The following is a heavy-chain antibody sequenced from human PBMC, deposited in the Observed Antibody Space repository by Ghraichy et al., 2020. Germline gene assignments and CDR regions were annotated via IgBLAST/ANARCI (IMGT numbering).Heavy chain of an antibody. J-gene: IGHJ3*02. D-gene: IGHD1-20*01. V-gene: IGHV4-34*01. CDR2: INHRGKS. CDR1: GGFFTGYY. CDR3: ARHITGNRAFDI. Sequence: SETLSLTCAVYGGFFTGYYWSWIRQPPGKGLEWIGEINHRGKSNFNPSLKSRVTMSGDTSKNQFSLRLTSVTAADTAVYYCARHITGNRAFDIWGQGTMVTVSS.